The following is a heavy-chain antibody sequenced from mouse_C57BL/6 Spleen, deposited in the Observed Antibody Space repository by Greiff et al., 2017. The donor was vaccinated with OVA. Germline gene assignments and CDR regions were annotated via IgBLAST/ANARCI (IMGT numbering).Heavy chain of an antibody. J-gene: IGHJ2*01. CDR2: FWTGGGT. V-gene: IGHV2-9-1*01. Sequence: VMLVESGPGLVAPSQSLSITCPVSGFSLTSYAISWVRQPPGKGLEWLGVFWTGGGTTYNSALKSILSISKDNSKSQVFLKMNSLQTDDTARYYCARNDYWGQGTTLTVSS. CDR1: GFSLTSYA. CDR3: ARNDY.